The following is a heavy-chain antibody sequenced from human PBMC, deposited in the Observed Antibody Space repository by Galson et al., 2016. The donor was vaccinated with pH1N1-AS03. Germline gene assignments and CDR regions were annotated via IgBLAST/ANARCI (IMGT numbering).Heavy chain of an antibody. CDR2: INVGSGNT. Sequence: SVKVSCKASGRNFTNYAIHWVRQAPGQRLKWMGWINVGSGNTKYSQKFQGRVTMTRDTSASTAYMELSSLTSDDTSVYYCARGFLEAVIDYWGQGSLVTVSS. J-gene: IGHJ4*02. V-gene: IGHV1-3*01. D-gene: IGHD3-3*01. CDR1: GRNFTNYA. CDR3: ARGFLEAVIDY.